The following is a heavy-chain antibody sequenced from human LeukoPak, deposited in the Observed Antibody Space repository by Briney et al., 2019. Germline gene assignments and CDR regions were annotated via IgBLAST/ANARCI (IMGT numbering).Heavy chain of an antibody. D-gene: IGHD5-12*01. CDR1: GFPFSRYA. Sequence: HPGGSLRLSCAASGFPFSRYAMSWVRQAPGKGLEWVSAISGSGGSTYYADSVKGRFNISRDHSHNTLYLQNNSLRAEDTAVYYCAKNYGYSGYDYLDYWGQGTLVTVSS. CDR2: ISGSGGST. V-gene: IGHV3-23*01. J-gene: IGHJ4*02. CDR3: AKNYGYSGYDYLDY.